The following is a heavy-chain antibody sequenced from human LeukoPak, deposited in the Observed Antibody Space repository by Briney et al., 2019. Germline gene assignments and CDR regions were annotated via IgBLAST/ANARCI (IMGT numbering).Heavy chain of an antibody. Sequence: SETLSLTCAVYGGSFSGYYWSWIRQPPGKGLEWIGEINHSGSTNYNPSLKSRVTISVDTSKNQFSLKLSSMTAADTAVYYCARVGDYYDSSGSFDYWGQGTLVTVSS. V-gene: IGHV4-34*01. CDR3: ARVGDYYDSSGSFDY. J-gene: IGHJ4*02. CDR1: GGSFSGYY. CDR2: INHSGST. D-gene: IGHD3-22*01.